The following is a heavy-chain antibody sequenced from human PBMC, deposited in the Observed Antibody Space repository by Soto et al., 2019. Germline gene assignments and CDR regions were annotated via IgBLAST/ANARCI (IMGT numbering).Heavy chain of an antibody. CDR1: EFSFSSQA. V-gene: IGHV3-30-3*01. Sequence: QEQLMESGGGVVQPGRSLRLSCVASEFSFSSQAMHWVRQAPGKGLEWVAAISNDGNRQLYADSVKDRFTISRDNSRNTPDLQMNNLRTEDTGVYFCARDIYSYGSVGTPDIWGQGTMVTVSS. J-gene: IGHJ3*02. D-gene: IGHD5-18*01. CDR3: ARDIYSYGSVGTPDI. CDR2: ISNDGNRQ.